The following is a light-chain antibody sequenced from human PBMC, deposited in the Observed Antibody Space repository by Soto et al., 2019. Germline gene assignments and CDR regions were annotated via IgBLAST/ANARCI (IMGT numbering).Light chain of an antibody. CDR1: QSVSSSY. CDR3: QQYYSYPYT. J-gene: IGKJ2*01. V-gene: IGKV3-20*01. Sequence: EIVLTQSPGTLSLSPGERATLSCRASQSVSSSYLVWYQQKPGQAPRLLIYGASSRATGIPDRFSGSGSGTDFTLTISRLEPEDFATYYCQQYYSYPYTFGQGTKVEI. CDR2: GAS.